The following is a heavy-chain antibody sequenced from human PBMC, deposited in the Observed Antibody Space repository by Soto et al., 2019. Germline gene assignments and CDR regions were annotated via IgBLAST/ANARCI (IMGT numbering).Heavy chain of an antibody. J-gene: IGHJ4*02. V-gene: IGHV3-23*01. CDR3: ARRGSGSYYDY. CDR1: GFTFSSYA. Sequence: EVQLLESGGGLVQPGGSLRFSCAASGFTFSSYAMNWVRQAPGKGLEWVSVISGSSDSTYYADSVKGRFTISRDNSKNTLYLQMNSLRAEDTAIYYCARRGSGSYYDYWGQGILVTVSS. CDR2: ISGSSDST. D-gene: IGHD1-26*01.